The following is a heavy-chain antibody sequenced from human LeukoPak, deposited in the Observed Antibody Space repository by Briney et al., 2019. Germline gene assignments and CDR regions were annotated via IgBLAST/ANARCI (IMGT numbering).Heavy chain of an antibody. Sequence: ASVKVSCNASGYTFTVYYIPWVRQAPGQGLEWMGRIRPNSGATNYAQKFQGRVTMTRDTSISTAYMELSRLRSDDSAVYYCARVVTGTGWFDPCGQGTLVTVSS. D-gene: IGHD1-1*01. V-gene: IGHV1-2*06. CDR1: GYTFTVYY. CDR2: IRPNSGAT. CDR3: ARVVTGTGWFDP. J-gene: IGHJ5*02.